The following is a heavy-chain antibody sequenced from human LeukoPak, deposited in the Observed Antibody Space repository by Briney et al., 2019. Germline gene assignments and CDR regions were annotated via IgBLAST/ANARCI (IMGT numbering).Heavy chain of an antibody. CDR1: GFTFSSYS. J-gene: IGHJ5*02. V-gene: IGHV3-7*01. CDR2: IKQDGSEK. CDR3: ARDPSWVKGWFDP. Sequence: GGSLRLSCAASGFTFSSYSMNWVRQAPGKGLEWVANIKQDGSEKYYVDSVKGRFTISRDNAKNSLYLQMNSLRAEDTAVYYCARDPSWVKGWFDPWGQGTLVTVSS. D-gene: IGHD6-13*01.